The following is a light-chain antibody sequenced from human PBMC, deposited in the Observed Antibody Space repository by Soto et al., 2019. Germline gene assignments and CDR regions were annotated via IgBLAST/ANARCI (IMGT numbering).Light chain of an antibody. V-gene: IGLV1-51*01. J-gene: IGLJ2*01. CDR2: DNN. CDR3: GTWDSSLSAGVV. Sequence: QSVLTQPPSVSAAPGQKVTISCSGSSSNIGNNYVPWYQQLPGTAPKLLIYDNNKRPSGIPDRFSGSKSGTSATLGITGLQTGDEADYYCGTWDSSLSAGVVFGGGTKVTVL. CDR1: SSNIGNNY.